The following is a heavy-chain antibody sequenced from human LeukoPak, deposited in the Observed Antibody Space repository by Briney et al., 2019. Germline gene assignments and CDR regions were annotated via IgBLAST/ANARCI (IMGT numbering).Heavy chain of an antibody. CDR3: ASSLGYCSSTSCSRAGPSGY. CDR1: GGTFSSYA. D-gene: IGHD2-2*01. CDR2: IIPIFGTA. V-gene: IGHV1-69*13. Sequence: ASVKVSCKASGGTFSSYAISWVRQAPGQGLEWMGGIIPIFGTANYAQKFQGRVTITADESTSTAYMELSSLRSEDTAVYYCASSLGYCSSTSCSRAGPSGYWGQGTLVTVSS. J-gene: IGHJ4*02.